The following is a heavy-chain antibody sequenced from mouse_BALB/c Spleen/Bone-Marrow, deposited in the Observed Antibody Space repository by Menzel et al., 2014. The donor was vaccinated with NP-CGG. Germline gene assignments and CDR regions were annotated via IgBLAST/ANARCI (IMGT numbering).Heavy chain of an antibody. CDR2: INPYNGAT. CDR1: GYSFTGYY. CDR3: ARRNYGSSYWYFDV. Sequence: VQLKHSGPELVKPGASVKISCKASGYSFTGYYMHWVKQSHVKSLEWIGRINPYNGATSYNQNFKDKASLTVDKSSSTAYMELHSLTSEDSAVYYCARRNYGSSYWYFDVLGAGTTVTVSS. J-gene: IGHJ1*01. D-gene: IGHD1-1*01. V-gene: IGHV1-31*01.